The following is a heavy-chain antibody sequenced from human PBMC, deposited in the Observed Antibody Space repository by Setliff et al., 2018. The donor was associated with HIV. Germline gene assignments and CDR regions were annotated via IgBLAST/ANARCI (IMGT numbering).Heavy chain of an antibody. V-gene: IGHV3-74*01. J-gene: IGHJ4*02. CDR3: ARVWFGNIEALPH. Sequence: PGVSLRLSCAASGFTFKNYWMHWVRQLPGKGLVWVSRINTDGSSSDYADSVKGRFTISRDNAKDTLYLQMNSLRADDTALYYCARVWFGNIEALPHWGQGTLVTVS. CDR2: INTDGSSS. CDR1: GFTFKNYW. D-gene: IGHD3-10*01.